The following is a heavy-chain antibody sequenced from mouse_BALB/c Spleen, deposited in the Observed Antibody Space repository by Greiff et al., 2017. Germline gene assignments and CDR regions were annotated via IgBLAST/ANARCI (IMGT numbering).Heavy chain of an antibody. Sequence: EVQLQQSGAELVRPGASVKLSCKASGFNIKDYYMDWVKQRPEQGLEWIGWIDPENGNTIYDPKFQGKASITADTSSNTAYLQLSSLTSEDTAVYYCGRPVAPFAYWGQGTLVTVSA. CDR1: GFNIKDYY. V-gene: IGHV14-1*02. D-gene: IGHD1-1*01. CDR3: GRPVAPFAY. J-gene: IGHJ3*01. CDR2: IDPENGNT.